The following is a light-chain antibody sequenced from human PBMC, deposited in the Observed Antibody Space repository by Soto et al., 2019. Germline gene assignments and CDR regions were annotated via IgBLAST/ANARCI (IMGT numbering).Light chain of an antibody. CDR3: SSYSTSNTL. J-gene: IGLJ2*01. V-gene: IGLV2-14*01. Sequence: QSVLTQPAAVSGSPGQSLTISCTGTSSDIGGYNSVSWYQQYPGKAPRLMIYGVNNRPSDISYRFSGSKSGNTASLTISGLQAEDEADYFCSSYSTSNTLFGGGTKLTVL. CDR2: GVN. CDR1: SSDIGGYNS.